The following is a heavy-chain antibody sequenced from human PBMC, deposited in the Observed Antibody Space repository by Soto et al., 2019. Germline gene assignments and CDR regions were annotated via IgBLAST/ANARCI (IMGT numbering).Heavy chain of an antibody. CDR1: GGSISSGGYS. CDR3: ARSRDGYNQFDY. Sequence: TSETLSLTCAVSGGSISSGGYSWSWIRQPPGKGLEWIGYIYHSGSTYYNPSLKSRVTISVDRSKNQFSLKLSSVTAADTAVYYCARSRDGYNQFDYWGQGTLVTVSS. D-gene: IGHD5-12*01. CDR2: IYHSGST. V-gene: IGHV4-30-2*01. J-gene: IGHJ4*02.